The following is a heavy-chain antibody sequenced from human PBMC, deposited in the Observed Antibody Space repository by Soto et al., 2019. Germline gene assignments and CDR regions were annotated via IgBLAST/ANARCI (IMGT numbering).Heavy chain of an antibody. CDR2: ISYDGSNK. CDR3: ARDHETEYSSSPEQNYYYGMDV. V-gene: IGHV3-30-3*01. Sequence: PGGSLRLSCAASGFTFSSYAMHWVRQAPGKGLEWVAVISYDGSNKYYADSVKGRFTISRGNSKNTLYLQMNSLRAEDTAVYYCARDHETEYSSSPEQNYYYGMDVWGQGTTVTVSS. J-gene: IGHJ6*02. CDR1: GFTFSSYA. D-gene: IGHD6-6*01.